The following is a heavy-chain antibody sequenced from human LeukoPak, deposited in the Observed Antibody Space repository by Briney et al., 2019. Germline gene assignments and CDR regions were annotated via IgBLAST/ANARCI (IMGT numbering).Heavy chain of an antibody. J-gene: IGHJ3*02. CDR1: GFTFSSYG. CDR3: AKRAASGTGAFDI. V-gene: IGHV3-30*02. CDR2: IRYDGSNK. Sequence: GGSLRLSCAASGFTFSSYGMHWVRQAPGKGLEWVAFIRYDGSNKYYADSVKGRFTISRDNSKNTLYLQMNSLRAEDTAVYYCAKRAASGTGAFDIWGQGTMVTVSS. D-gene: IGHD6-13*01.